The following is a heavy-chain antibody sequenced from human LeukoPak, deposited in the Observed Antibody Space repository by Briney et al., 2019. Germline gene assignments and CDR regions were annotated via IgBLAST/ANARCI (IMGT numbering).Heavy chain of an antibody. V-gene: IGHV3-30*18. Sequence: GGSLRLSCAASGFTFSSYGMHWVRQAPGKGLEWVAVISYDGSNKYYADSVKGRFTISRDNSKNTLYLQMNSLRAEDTAVYYCAKAQDSSGWALDYGGQGTLVTVSS. D-gene: IGHD6-19*01. J-gene: IGHJ4*02. CDR1: GFTFSSYG. CDR3: AKAQDSSGWALDY. CDR2: ISYDGSNK.